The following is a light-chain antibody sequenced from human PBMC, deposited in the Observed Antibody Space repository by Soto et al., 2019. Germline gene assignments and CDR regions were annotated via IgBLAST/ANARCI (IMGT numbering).Light chain of an antibody. Sequence: EIVITQSPATLSVSPGERATLSCRASQSVSSNLAWYQQKPGQAPRLLIYGASTRATGIQARFSGSGSGTEFTLTISSLQSEDFAIYFCQQYNNWPPDRTFGQGTKVEIK. CDR2: GAS. CDR3: QQYNNWPPDRT. J-gene: IGKJ1*01. CDR1: QSVSSN. V-gene: IGKV3-15*01.